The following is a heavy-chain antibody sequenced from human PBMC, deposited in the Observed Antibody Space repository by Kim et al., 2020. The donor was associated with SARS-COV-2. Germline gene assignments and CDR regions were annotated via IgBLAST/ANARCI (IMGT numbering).Heavy chain of an antibody. V-gene: IGHV4-59*01. D-gene: IGHD3-16*01. CDR3: ARETTRGRAFDI. Sequence: NYNPPLQSRVTISVDTAKNQFSLKLTSVTAADTAVYYCARETTRGRAFDIWGQGTMVTVSS. J-gene: IGHJ3*02.